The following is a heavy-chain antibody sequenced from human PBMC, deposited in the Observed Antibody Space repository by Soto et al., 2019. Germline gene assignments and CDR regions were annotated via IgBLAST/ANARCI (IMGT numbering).Heavy chain of an antibody. J-gene: IGHJ6*02. CDR1: GFTFSIYA. D-gene: IGHD2-15*01. CDR3: SRGDREDTAVVIGARPGEYGMDV. V-gene: IGHV3-30-3*01. Sequence: QVQLVESGGGVVQPWRSLRLSCAASGFTFSIYAMHWVRQAPGKGLEWVAVISYDGARKAYANSVKGRFTISRDTSKNTLYLQMNSLRVEDTAAYYCSRGDREDTAVVIGARPGEYGMDVWGRGTTVTVSS. CDR2: ISYDGARK.